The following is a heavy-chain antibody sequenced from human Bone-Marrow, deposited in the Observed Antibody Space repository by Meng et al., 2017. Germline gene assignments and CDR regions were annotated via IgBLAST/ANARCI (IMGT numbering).Heavy chain of an antibody. D-gene: IGHD6-13*01. CDR3: ARDEDISAAGKLFGDY. J-gene: IGHJ4*02. V-gene: IGHV1-2*06. CDR2: INPKSGDT. Sequence: GRVVQSGAGVKESGASVKVSCKASGYTFPDYWLHWVRRAPGQGLEWMGRINPKSGDTHYAQRFQGRVTMTGDTSISTAYMELSGLRSDDTAMYYCARDEDISAAGKLFGDYWGQGTLVTVSS. CDR1: GYTFPDYW.